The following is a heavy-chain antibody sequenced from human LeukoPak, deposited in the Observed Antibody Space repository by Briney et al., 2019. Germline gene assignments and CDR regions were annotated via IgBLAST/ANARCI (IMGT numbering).Heavy chain of an antibody. J-gene: IGHJ4*02. D-gene: IGHD2-15*01. CDR2: ISAYNGNT. V-gene: IGHV1-18*01. CDR3: ARHQDMVVVSPRGPFDY. CDR1: GYTFTSYG. Sequence: ASVKVSCKASGYTFTSYGISWVGQAPGQGLEWMGWISAYNGNTNYAQKLQVRVTMTTDTSTSTAYMELRSLTSDDTAVYYCARHQDMVVVSPRGPFDYWGQGTLATVSS.